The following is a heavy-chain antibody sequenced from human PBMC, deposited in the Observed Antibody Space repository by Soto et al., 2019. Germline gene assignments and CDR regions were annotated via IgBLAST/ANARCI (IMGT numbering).Heavy chain of an antibody. V-gene: IGHV1-69*02. Sequence: GASVKVSCKASGGTFSSYTISWVRQAPGQGLEWMGRIIPILGIANYAQKFQGRVTITADKSTSTAYMELSSLRSEDTAVYYCARGVAATLVQGSNWFDPWGQGTLVTVSS. CDR1: GGTFSSYT. CDR3: ARGVAATLVQGSNWFDP. J-gene: IGHJ5*02. CDR2: IIPILGIA. D-gene: IGHD2-15*01.